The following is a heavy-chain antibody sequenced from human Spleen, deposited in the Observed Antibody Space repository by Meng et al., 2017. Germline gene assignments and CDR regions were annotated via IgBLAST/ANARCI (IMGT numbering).Heavy chain of an antibody. V-gene: IGHV4-59*01. CDR2: IHYGGRT. CDR1: GVSISSYY. D-gene: IGHD5-24*01. CDR3: ARVRDGYTSYFFDY. Sequence: SETLSLTCTVSGVSISSYYWTWVRQPPGKGLEYIGYIHYGGRTNYNPSLKSRITISVDTSKNHLSLKLTSVTAADTAVYYCARVRDGYTSYFFDYWGQGRLVTVSS. J-gene: IGHJ4*02.